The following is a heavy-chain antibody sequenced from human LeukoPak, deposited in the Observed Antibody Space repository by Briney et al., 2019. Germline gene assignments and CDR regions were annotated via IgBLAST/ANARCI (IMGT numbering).Heavy chain of an antibody. Sequence: GGSLRLSCAASGFTFSNYAMHWVRQAPGEGPEWVAVAPSDGGTKQYADSLKGRFTISRDNSKSTLFLEMNTLRDEDTAVYYCARAYSSSWYAGYWGQGTLVTVSS. CDR1: GFTFSNYA. D-gene: IGHD6-13*01. CDR2: APSDGGTK. CDR3: ARAYSSSWYAGY. J-gene: IGHJ4*02. V-gene: IGHV3-30*03.